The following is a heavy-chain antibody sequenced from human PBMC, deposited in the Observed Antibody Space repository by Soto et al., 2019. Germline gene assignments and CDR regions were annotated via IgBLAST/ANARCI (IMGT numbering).Heavy chain of an antibody. CDR3: TRDSAAAEYYYYSMDV. CDR2: IILIFGTA. J-gene: IGHJ6*02. V-gene: IGHV1-69*05. Sequence: QVQLMQSGAEVKKPGSSVKVSCKASGGTFSSYAISWVRQAPGQGLEWMGGIILIFGTANYAQKFQGRVTITPDESTSTAYVQLSSLTSEDTAAHYCTRDSAAAEYYYYSMDVWGQGTTVTVT. D-gene: IGHD6-25*01. CDR1: GGTFSSYA.